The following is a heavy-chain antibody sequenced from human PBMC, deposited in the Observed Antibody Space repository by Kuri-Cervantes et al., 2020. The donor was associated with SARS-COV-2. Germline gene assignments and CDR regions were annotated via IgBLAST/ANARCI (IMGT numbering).Heavy chain of an antibody. Sequence: GGSLRLSCAASGFTFSSYAMSWVRQAPGKGLEWVSAISGSGGSTYYADSVKGRFTISRDNSKNMLYLQMNSLRAEDTAVYYCAKDDTGDYGPTYFDYWGQGTLVTVSS. CDR2: ISGSGGST. CDR3: AKDDTGDYGPTYFDY. CDR1: GFTFSSYA. D-gene: IGHD4-17*01. J-gene: IGHJ4*02. V-gene: IGHV3-23*01.